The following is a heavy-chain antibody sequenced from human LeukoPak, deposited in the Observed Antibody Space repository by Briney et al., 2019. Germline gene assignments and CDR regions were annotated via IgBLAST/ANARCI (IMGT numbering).Heavy chain of an antibody. J-gene: IGHJ5*02. V-gene: IGHV4-31*03. CDR1: GGSISSGGYY. Sequence: SETLSLTCTVSGGSISSGGYYWSWIRQHPGKGLEWIGYIYYSGSTYYNPSLKSRVTISVDTSKNQFSLKLSSVTAADTAVYYCAKKTYYGVYRWFDPWGQGTLVTVSS. D-gene: IGHD4-17*01. CDR2: IYYSGST. CDR3: AKKTYYGVYRWFDP.